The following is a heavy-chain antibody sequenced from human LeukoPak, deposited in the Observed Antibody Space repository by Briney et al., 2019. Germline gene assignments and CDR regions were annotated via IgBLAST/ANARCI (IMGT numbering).Heavy chain of an antibody. CDR2: ISYDGSNK. V-gene: IGHV3-30-3*01. J-gene: IGHJ6*02. D-gene: IGHD1/OR15-1a*01. Sequence: GGSLRLSCAASGFTFSSYAMHWVRQAPGKGLEWVAVISYDGSNKYYADSVKGRFTISRDNSKNTLYLQMNSLRAEDMAVYYCARTGTLYYYYGMDVWGQGTTVTVSS. CDR1: GFTFSSYA. CDR3: ARTGTLYYYYGMDV.